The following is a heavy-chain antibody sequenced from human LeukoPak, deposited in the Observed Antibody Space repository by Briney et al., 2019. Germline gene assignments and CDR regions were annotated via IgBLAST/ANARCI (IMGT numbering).Heavy chain of an antibody. CDR3: ARTVNSGSYFDAFDI. CDR2: IYYSGST. Sequence: SETLSLTCTVSGGSISSYYWSWIRQPPGKGLEWIGYIYYSGSTNYNPSLKSRVTISVDTSKNQFSLKLSSVTAADTAVYYCARTVNSGSYFDAFDIWGQGTVVTVSS. V-gene: IGHV4-59*01. D-gene: IGHD1-26*01. CDR1: GGSISSYY. J-gene: IGHJ3*02.